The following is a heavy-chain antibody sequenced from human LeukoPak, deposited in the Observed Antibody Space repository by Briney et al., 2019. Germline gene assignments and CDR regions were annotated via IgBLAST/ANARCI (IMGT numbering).Heavy chain of an antibody. CDR3: TRMTAGHDY. D-gene: IGHD2-21*02. CDR2: INHSGYX. Sequence: SETLSLTCAVSGVSFDDYYWXWVXXTPXXXLEWIGEINHSGYXNDSPSLKSXVTXSIDTSRKQFSLNLRSVTVADTGIYYCTRMTAGHDYWGQGTLVTVSS. V-gene: IGHV4-34*01. J-gene: IGHJ4*02. CDR1: GVSFDDYY.